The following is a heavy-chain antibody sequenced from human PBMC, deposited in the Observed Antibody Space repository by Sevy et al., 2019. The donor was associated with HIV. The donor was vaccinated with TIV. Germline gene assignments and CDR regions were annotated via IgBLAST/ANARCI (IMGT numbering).Heavy chain of an antibody. D-gene: IGHD3-3*01. CDR3: ARVGGSYYDSWSGYVYRDYYYYYYMDV. J-gene: IGHJ6*03. Sequence: ASVKVSCKASGGTFSSYAISWVRQAPGQGLEWMGGIIPIFGTANYAQKFQGRVTITADESTSTAYMELSSLRSEDTAVYYCARVGGSYYDSWSGYVYRDYYYYYYMDVWGKGTTVTVSS. CDR1: GGTFSSYA. CDR2: IIPIFGTA. V-gene: IGHV1-69*13.